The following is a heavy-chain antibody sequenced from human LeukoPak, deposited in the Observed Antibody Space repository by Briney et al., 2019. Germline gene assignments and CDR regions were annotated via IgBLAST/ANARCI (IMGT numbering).Heavy chain of an antibody. CDR3: ASVYNWNDVVTFDI. CDR1: GYSISSGYY. D-gene: IGHD1-1*01. CDR2: IYHSGST. J-gene: IGHJ3*02. Sequence: KSSETLSLTCAVSGYSISSGYYWGWIRPPPGKGLEWSGSIYHSGSTYYNPSLKSRVTISVDTSKNQFSLKLSSVTAADTAVYYCASVYNWNDVVTFDIWGQGTMVTVSS. V-gene: IGHV4-38-2*01.